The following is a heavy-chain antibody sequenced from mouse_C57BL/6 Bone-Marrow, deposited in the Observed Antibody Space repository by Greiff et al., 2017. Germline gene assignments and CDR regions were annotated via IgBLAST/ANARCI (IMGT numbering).Heavy chain of an antibody. CDR2: IYPGNSDT. CDR3: TRSLIYSYCSILGYFYV. D-gene: IGHD1-1*01. V-gene: IGHV1-5*01. J-gene: IGHJ1*03. CDR1: GYTFTSYW. Sequence: DVKLQESGTVLARPGASVKMSCKTSGYTFTSYWMHWVKQRPGQGLEWIGAIYPGNSDTSYNQKFKGKAKLTAVTSASTAYMELSSLTNEDSAVYYCTRSLIYSYCSILGYFYVWGTGTTVTVSS.